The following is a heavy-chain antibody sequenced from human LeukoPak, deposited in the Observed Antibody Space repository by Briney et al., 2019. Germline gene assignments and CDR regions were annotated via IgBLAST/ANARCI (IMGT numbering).Heavy chain of an antibody. D-gene: IGHD2-2*01. Sequence: PGGSLRLSCAASGFTFSSYTMNWVRQAPGKGLEWVSSISSSSLYIYYADSVKGRFTISRDNAKNSLYLQMNSLRAEDTAVYYCARDGVPDIVVVPAAAVDAFDIWGQGTMVTVSS. CDR2: ISSSSLYI. J-gene: IGHJ3*02. CDR1: GFTFSSYT. V-gene: IGHV3-21*01. CDR3: ARDGVPDIVVVPAAAVDAFDI.